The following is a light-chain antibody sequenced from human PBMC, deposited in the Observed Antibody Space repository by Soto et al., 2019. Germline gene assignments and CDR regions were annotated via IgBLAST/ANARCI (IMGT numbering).Light chain of an antibody. J-gene: IGKJ5*01. CDR2: GTS. Sequence: ETGMTQSPATLSVSTGERATLSWRASQSVSSSYLAWYQQKHGQAPRLLIYGTSSRATGIPDRFSGSGYGTDFNLTISRLETEDFAVYYCQQYGNSPITFGQGTRLEIK. CDR3: QQYGNSPIT. V-gene: IGKV3-20*01. CDR1: QSVSSSY.